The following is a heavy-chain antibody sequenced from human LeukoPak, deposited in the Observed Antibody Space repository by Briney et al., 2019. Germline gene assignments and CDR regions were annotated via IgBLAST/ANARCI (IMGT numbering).Heavy chain of an antibody. CDR3: TRRAGGNLYDLDN. J-gene: IGHJ4*02. D-gene: IGHD2-8*02. Sequence: GGSLRLSCVASGFTLSNYVMSWVRQAPGKGLEWVSGVSGGGFDTYYTDSVKGRFTISRDNSKNMVYLQMNSLRAEDTAVYYCTRRAGGNLYDLDNWGQGTLVTVSS. CDR2: VSGGGFDT. V-gene: IGHV3-23*01. CDR1: GFTLSNYV.